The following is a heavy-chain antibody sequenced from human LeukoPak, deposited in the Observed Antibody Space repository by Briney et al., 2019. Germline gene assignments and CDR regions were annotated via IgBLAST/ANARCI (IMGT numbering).Heavy chain of an antibody. J-gene: IGHJ4*02. CDR2: IYYSGST. CDR3: ARGKWVAAAGMLDY. V-gene: IGHV4-30-4*08. CDR1: GGSISSGDYY. Sequence: PSQTLSLTCTVSGGSISSGDYYWSWIRQPPGQGLEWIGYIYYSGSTHYNPSLKSRVTISVDTSKNQFSLKLSSVTAADTAVYYCARGKWVAAAGMLDYWGQGTLVTVSS. D-gene: IGHD6-13*01.